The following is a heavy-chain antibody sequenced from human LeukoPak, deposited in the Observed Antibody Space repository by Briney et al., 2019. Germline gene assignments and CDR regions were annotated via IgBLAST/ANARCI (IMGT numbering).Heavy chain of an antibody. Sequence: HPGGPLRLSCAASAFAFSDYSMNWVRQAPGKGLEWISYIDTSSSTMYYADSVMGRFTISRDNAKESLYLQMNSLRDEDTAVYYCARYGSGTSYITNYFDYWGQGTLVTVSS. CDR2: IDTSSSTM. CDR1: AFAFSDYS. D-gene: IGHD3-10*01. CDR3: ARYGSGTSYITNYFDY. J-gene: IGHJ4*02. V-gene: IGHV3-48*02.